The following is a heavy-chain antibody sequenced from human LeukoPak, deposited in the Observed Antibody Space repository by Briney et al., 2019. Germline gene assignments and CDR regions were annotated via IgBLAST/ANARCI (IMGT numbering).Heavy chain of an antibody. CDR1: GGSFSGYY. V-gene: IGHV4-34*01. CDR2: INHSGST. J-gene: IGHJ4*02. Sequence: SETLSLTCAVYGGSFSGYYWSWIRQPPGKGLEWIGEINHSGSTNYNPSLKSRVTISVDTSKNQFSLKLSSVTAADTTVYYCASGVDQPLLDYWGQGTLVTVSS. CDR3: ASGVDQPLLDY.